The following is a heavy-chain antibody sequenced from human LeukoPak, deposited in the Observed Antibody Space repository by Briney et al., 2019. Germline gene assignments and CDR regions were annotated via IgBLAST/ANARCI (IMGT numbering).Heavy chain of an antibody. CDR3: ARDSPMGSYPLDY. D-gene: IGHD3-10*01. J-gene: IGHJ4*02. CDR2: IKQDGSEK. V-gene: IGHV3-7*03. Sequence: GGSLRLSCSVSGFTFSSYWMSWVRQAPGKGLEWVANIKQDGSEKNYVDSVKGRFTISRDNAKNSVYLQMNNARAEDTAVYYCARDSPMGSYPLDYWGQGTLVTVSS. CDR1: GFTFSSYW.